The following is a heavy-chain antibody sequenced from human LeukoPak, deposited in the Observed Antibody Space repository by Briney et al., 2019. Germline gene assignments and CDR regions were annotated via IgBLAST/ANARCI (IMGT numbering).Heavy chain of an antibody. Sequence: ASVKVSCKASGYTFTGYYMHWVRQAPGQGLEWMGWINPNSGGTNYAQKFQGRVTMTRDTSISTAYMELRSLRSDDTAVYYCARDLFYSGYDSNAFDIWGQGTMVTVSS. CDR3: ARDLFYSGYDSNAFDI. CDR2: INPNSGGT. CDR1: GYTFTGYY. J-gene: IGHJ3*02. V-gene: IGHV1-2*02. D-gene: IGHD5-12*01.